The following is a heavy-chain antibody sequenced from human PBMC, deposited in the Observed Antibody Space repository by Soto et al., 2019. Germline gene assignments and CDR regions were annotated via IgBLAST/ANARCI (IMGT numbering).Heavy chain of an antibody. Sequence: VQLVESGGGVVQPGGSLRLSCEASGFTFSKFGIHWVRQAPGKGLEWVAVVSYDGSFKYYADSVKGRFTISRDNSKNTLYLQMSSLRPEDTALYFCAKDSDQLLFDYYYYGMDVGGQGTTVTVSS. J-gene: IGHJ6*02. CDR2: VSYDGSFK. CDR3: AKDSDQLLFDYYYYGMDV. D-gene: IGHD2-2*01. V-gene: IGHV3-30*18. CDR1: GFTFSKFG.